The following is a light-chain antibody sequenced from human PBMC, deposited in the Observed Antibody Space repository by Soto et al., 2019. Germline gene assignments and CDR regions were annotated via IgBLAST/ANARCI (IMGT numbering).Light chain of an antibody. Sequence: EVVLTQSPGTLSLSPGERATLSCRASQSVSSSYLAWYQQKPGQAPRLLIYGASSRATGIPDRFGGSGSGTDFTLTISRLEPEDFAVYYCQQYGSSPGTFGQGKKVEIK. CDR3: QQYGSSPGT. CDR1: QSVSSSY. J-gene: IGKJ1*01. CDR2: GAS. V-gene: IGKV3-20*01.